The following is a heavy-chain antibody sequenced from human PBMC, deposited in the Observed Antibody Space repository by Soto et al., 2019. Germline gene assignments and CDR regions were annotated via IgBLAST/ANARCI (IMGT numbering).Heavy chain of an antibody. D-gene: IGHD6-13*01. Sequence: QVQLQESGPGLVKPSQTLSLPCTVSGGSINSGGYSWSWLRQHPGKGLEWIGYIYNSVITYYNPSLKSRVNISLNTTEHQFSLQLSSVTAADTAVYYCARGVYPWGQGTLVTVSS. J-gene: IGHJ5*02. CDR2: IYNSVIT. CDR3: ARGVYP. V-gene: IGHV4-31*03. CDR1: GGSINSGGYS.